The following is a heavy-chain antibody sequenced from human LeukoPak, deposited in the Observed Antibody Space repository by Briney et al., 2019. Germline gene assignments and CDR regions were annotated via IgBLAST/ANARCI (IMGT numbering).Heavy chain of an antibody. J-gene: IGHJ6*02. CDR1: GYTFTSYG. Sequence: ASVKVSCKASGYTFTSYGISWVRQAPGQGLEWMGWISAYNGNTNYAQKLQGRVTMTTDTSTSTAYMELRSLRSDDTAVYYCAREALEVRGVIYYYGMDVWGQGTTVTVSS. V-gene: IGHV1-18*01. D-gene: IGHD3-10*01. CDR3: AREALEVRGVIYYYGMDV. CDR2: ISAYNGNT.